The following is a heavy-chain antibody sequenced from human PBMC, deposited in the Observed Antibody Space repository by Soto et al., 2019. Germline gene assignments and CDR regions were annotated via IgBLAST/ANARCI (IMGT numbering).Heavy chain of an antibody. CDR2: IYYSGST. CDR3: AGTSFSIAAALGYFDY. V-gene: IGHV4-59*01. D-gene: IGHD6-13*01. J-gene: IGHJ4*02. CDR1: GGSISSYY. Sequence: SETLSLTCTVSGGSISSYYWSWIRQPPGKGLEWIGYIYYSGSTNYNPSLKSRVTMSLETSKNQFYLKLSSVTAADTAVYYCAGTSFSIAAALGYFDYWGQGTLVTVSS.